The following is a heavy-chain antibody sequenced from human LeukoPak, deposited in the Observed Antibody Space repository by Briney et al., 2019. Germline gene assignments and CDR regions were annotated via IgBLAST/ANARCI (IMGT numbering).Heavy chain of an antibody. V-gene: IGHV1-2*02. Sequence: ASVKVSCKASGYTFTGYYMHWVRQAPGQGLEWMGWINPNSGGTNYAQKFQGRVTMTRDTSISTAYMELSRPRSDDTAVYYCARGRRADFGVVIMFVYWGQGTLVTVSS. CDR3: ARGRRADFGVVIMFVY. CDR1: GYTFTGYY. J-gene: IGHJ4*02. D-gene: IGHD3-3*01. CDR2: INPNSGGT.